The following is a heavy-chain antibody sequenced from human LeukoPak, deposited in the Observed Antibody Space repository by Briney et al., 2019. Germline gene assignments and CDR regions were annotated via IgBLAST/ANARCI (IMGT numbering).Heavy chain of an antibody. D-gene: IGHD3-3*01. V-gene: IGHV3-43*02. Sequence: PGGSLRLSCAASGFTFDDYAMHWVRQAPGKGLEWVSLISGDGGSTYYADSVKGRFTISRDNAKNSLYLQMNSLRAEDTAVYYCARGYDFWSGPHAFDIWGQGTMVTVSS. J-gene: IGHJ3*02. CDR3: ARGYDFWSGPHAFDI. CDR2: ISGDGGST. CDR1: GFTFDDYA.